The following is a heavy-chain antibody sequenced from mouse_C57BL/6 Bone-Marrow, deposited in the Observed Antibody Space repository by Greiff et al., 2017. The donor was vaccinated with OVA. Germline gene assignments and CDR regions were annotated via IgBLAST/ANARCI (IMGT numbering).Heavy chain of an antibody. V-gene: IGHV1-15*01. CDR1: GYTFTDYE. CDR2: IDPETGGT. J-gene: IGHJ4*01. Sequence: QVQLQQSGAELVRPGASVTLSCKASGYTFTDYEMHWVKQTPVHGLEWIGAIDPETGGTAYNQKFKGKAILTADKSSSTAYMELRSLTSEDSAVYYGTRSPNLAVDYWGQGTSVTVSS. CDR3: TRSPNLAVDY.